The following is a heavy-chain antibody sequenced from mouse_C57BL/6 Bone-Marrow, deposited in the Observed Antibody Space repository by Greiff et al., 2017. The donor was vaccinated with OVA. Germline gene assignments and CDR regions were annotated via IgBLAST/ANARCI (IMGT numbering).Heavy chain of an antibody. CDR1: GFTFSDYG. CDR2: ISSGSSTI. Sequence: EVQVVESGGGLVKPGGSLKLSCAASGFTFSDYGMHWVRQAPEKGLEWVAYISSGSSTIYYADTVKGRFTISRDNAKNTLFLQMTSLSSEDTAMYYCARRAHYYGSSYAMDYWGQGTSVTVSS. CDR3: ARRAHYYGSSYAMDY. V-gene: IGHV5-17*01. J-gene: IGHJ4*01. D-gene: IGHD1-1*01.